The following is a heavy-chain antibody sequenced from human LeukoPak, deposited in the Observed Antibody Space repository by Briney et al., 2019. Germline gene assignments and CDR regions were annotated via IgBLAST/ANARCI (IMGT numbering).Heavy chain of an antibody. CDR2: IRYDGSNK. J-gene: IGHJ4*02. D-gene: IGHD3-10*01. Sequence: GGSLRLSCAASGFTFSSYGMHWVRQAPGKGLEWVAFIRYDGSNKYYADSVKGRFTISRDNSKNTLYLQMNSLRAEDTAVYYCAKPDLWSGDRRVDYWGQGTLVTVSS. V-gene: IGHV3-30*02. CDR3: AKPDLWSGDRRVDY. CDR1: GFTFSSYG.